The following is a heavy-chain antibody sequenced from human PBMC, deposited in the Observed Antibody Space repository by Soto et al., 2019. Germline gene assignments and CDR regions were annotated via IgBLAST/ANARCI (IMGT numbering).Heavy chain of an antibody. CDR3: ASDLVGASDSYGLDV. CDR2: IWHDGNNK. D-gene: IGHD1-26*01. J-gene: IGHJ6*02. Sequence: GGSLRLSCAASGFTFSNYGMHWVRQAPGKGLEWVAIIWHDGNNKYYADSVRGRFIISRDNSKNRLYLQMNSLRAEDTAVYYCASDLVGASDSYGLDVWGQGTQVTAP. V-gene: IGHV3-33*01. CDR1: GFTFSNYG.